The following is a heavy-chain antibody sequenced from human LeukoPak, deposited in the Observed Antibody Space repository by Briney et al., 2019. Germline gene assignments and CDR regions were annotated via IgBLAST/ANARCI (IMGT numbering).Heavy chain of an antibody. CDR2: ISSSGSTI. V-gene: IGHV3-48*03. D-gene: IGHD3-22*01. CDR3: ARGSGYYYDSSGYCYPGGDY. CDR1: GFTFSSYE. J-gene: IGHJ4*02. Sequence: PGGSLRLSCAASGFTFSSYEMNWVRHAPGKGLEWVSYISSSGSTIYYADSVKGRFTISRDNAKNSLYLQMNSLRAEDTAVYYCARGSGYYYDSSGYCYPGGDYWGQGTLVTVSS.